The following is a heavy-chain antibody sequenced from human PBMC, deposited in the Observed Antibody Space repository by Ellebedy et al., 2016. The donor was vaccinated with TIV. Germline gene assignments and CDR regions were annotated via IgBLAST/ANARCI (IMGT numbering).Heavy chain of an antibody. V-gene: IGHV3-30*04. D-gene: IGHD3-22*01. Sequence: GESLKISCVASGFTFSNYATHWVRQAPGKGLEWVALISYDGRNKYYADSVKGRLTISRDNSKNTLYLQFNSLRAEDTAVYYCARDAYDSSDSYTPFDYWGQGTLVTVSS. J-gene: IGHJ4*02. CDR1: GFTFSNYA. CDR2: ISYDGRNK. CDR3: ARDAYDSSDSYTPFDY.